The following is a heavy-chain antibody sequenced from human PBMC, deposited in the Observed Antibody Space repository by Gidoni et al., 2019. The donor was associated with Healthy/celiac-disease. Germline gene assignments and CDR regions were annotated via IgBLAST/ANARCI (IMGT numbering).Heavy chain of an antibody. CDR3: ARAAGYCSGGSCSNFDY. J-gene: IGHJ4*02. Sequence: QVQLQESGQGLVKPSGTLSLTCAVSGGSISSSNWWSWVRQPPGKGLEWIGEIYHSGSTNYNPSLKSRVTISVDKSKNQFSLKLSSVTAADTAVYYCARAAGYCSGGSCSNFDYWGQGTLVTVSS. CDR2: IYHSGST. V-gene: IGHV4-4*02. D-gene: IGHD2-15*01. CDR1: GGSISSSNW.